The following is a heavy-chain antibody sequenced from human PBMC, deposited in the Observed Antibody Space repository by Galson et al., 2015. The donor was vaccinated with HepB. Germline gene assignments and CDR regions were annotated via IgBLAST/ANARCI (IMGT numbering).Heavy chain of an antibody. CDR1: GFTFSGYW. J-gene: IGHJ4*02. D-gene: IGHD1-14*01. CDR2: VTSDGSGT. V-gene: IGHV3-74*01. Sequence: SLRLSCAASGFTFSGYWMHWVRQAPGKGLMWVSRVTSDGSGTAYADSVKGRFTISRDNVRNTLYLQMNSLRPEDTAVYYCVRDEAGTTPLDYWGQGTLVTVSS. CDR3: VRDEAGTTPLDY.